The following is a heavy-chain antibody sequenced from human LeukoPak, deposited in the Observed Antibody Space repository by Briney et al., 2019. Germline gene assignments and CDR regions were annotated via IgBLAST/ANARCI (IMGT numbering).Heavy chain of an antibody. D-gene: IGHD2-2*01. V-gene: IGHV1-69*01. CDR1: GGTFSSYA. Sequence: SVKVSCKASGGTFSSYAISWVRQAPGQGLEWMGGIIPIFGTANYAQKFQGRVTITADESTSTAYMELSSLRSEDTAVHYCASRSGIVVVPAPTGGMDVWGQGTTVTVSS. J-gene: IGHJ6*02. CDR2: IIPIFGTA. CDR3: ASRSGIVVVPAPTGGMDV.